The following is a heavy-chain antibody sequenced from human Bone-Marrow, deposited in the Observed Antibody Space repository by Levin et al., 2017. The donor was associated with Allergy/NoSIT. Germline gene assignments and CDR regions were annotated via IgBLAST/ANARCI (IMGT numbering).Heavy chain of an antibody. V-gene: IGHV3-23*01. Sequence: GGSLRLSCTASGFTFSSSAMSWVRQAPGKGLEWVSAISGSGGNTYYADSVKGRFTISRDNSKNTMYLQMNSLRAEDTAVYFCAKVIWSGINKFDYWGQGTLVTVSS. CDR2: ISGSGGNT. CDR3: AKVIWSGINKFDY. CDR1: GFTFSSSA. J-gene: IGHJ4*02. D-gene: IGHD3-10*02.